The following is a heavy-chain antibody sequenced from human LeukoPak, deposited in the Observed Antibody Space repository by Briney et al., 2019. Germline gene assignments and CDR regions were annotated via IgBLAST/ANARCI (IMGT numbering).Heavy chain of an antibody. Sequence: KPSETLSLTCTVSGGSITSYYWSWIRQPPGKGLEWIGYIHHSGDTRYNPSLKSRVTMSIDTSKYQFSLKVNFVTAADTAVYYCVSSGPRAPANWFDPWGQGTLVTVSS. CDR2: IHHSGDT. J-gene: IGHJ5*02. CDR3: VSSGPRAPANWFDP. V-gene: IGHV4-59*03. CDR1: GGSITSYY. D-gene: IGHD2-8*02.